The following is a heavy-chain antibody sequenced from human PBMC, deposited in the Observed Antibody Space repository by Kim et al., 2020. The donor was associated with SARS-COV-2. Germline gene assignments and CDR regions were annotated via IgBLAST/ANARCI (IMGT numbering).Heavy chain of an antibody. CDR2: IYYSGST. D-gene: IGHD3-10*01. Sequence: SETLSLTCTVSGGSISSGGYYWSWIRQHPGKGLEWIGYIYYSGSTYYNPSLKSRVTISVDTSKNQFSLKLSSVTAADTAVYYCARDLPVKGSGRNYYYYYMDVWGKGTTVTVSS. J-gene: IGHJ6*03. CDR3: ARDLPVKGSGRNYYYYYMDV. CDR1: GGSISSGGYY. V-gene: IGHV4-31*03.